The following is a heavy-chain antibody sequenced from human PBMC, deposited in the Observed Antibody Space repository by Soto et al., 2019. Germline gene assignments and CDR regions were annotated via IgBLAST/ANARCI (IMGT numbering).Heavy chain of an antibody. CDR2: ISSSGSTI. CDR3: AREGYCSSTSCYPEDYYYYYGMDV. CDR1: GFTFSSYE. D-gene: IGHD2-2*01. Sequence: GGSLRLSCAASGFTFSSYEMNWVRQAPGKGLEWVSYISSSGSTIYYADSVKGRFTISRDNAKNSLYLQMNSLRAEDTAVYYCAREGYCSSTSCYPEDYYYYYGMDVWGQGTTVTVSS. J-gene: IGHJ6*02. V-gene: IGHV3-48*03.